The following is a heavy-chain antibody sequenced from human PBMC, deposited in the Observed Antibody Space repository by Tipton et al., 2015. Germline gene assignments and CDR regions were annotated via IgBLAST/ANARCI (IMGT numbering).Heavy chain of an antibody. Sequence: TLSLTCTVSGGSISRSAYYWGWIRQPPGKGLEWIGSMYYSGSTYYNPSLKSRVTISVDRSKNQFSLKLSSVIAADTAVYYCANLYVDYDYWGQGTLVTVSS. D-gene: IGHD4-17*01. CDR1: GGSISRSAYY. CDR3: ANLYVDYDY. V-gene: IGHV4-39*01. CDR2: MYYSGST. J-gene: IGHJ4*02.